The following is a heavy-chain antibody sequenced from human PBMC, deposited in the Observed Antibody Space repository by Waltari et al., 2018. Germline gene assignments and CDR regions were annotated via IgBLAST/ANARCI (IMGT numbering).Heavy chain of an antibody. CDR1: GYTFTGYH. J-gene: IGHJ4*02. D-gene: IGHD1-26*01. Sequence: QVQLVQSGAEVTKPGASVKVSCKATGYTFTGYHMHWVRQAPGQGLEWMGRINPNSGDTNYAQKFQGRVTMTRYTSISTAYMELSRLRSEDTAVYYCAREEWEQTFDYWGQGTLVTVSS. V-gene: IGHV1-2*06. CDR2: INPNSGDT. CDR3: AREEWEQTFDY.